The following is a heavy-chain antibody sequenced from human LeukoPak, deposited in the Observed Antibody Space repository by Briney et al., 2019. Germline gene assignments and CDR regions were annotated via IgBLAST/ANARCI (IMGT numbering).Heavy chain of an antibody. D-gene: IGHD5-24*01. J-gene: IGHJ4*02. V-gene: IGHV3-7*01. Sequence: PGGSLRLSCAVSGLRFGSFWMSWVRQAPGKGLEWVANINQDGSEKYFVDSVRGRFTISRDNSKNSLHLQMNTLRAEDTAVYYRARERDGRFFDYWGQGTLVTVSS. CDR2: INQDGSEK. CDR1: GLRFGSFW. CDR3: ARERDGRFFDY.